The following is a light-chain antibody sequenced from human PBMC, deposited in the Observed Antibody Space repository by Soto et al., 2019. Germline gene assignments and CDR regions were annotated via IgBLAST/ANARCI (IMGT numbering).Light chain of an antibody. Sequence: DIQMTQSPSSLSASVGDRVTITCRASQSISNYLNWYHQKPGKAPKLLIYATSNLQSGVPSRLSGSGSGTEFALTIRSLQPEDIATYYCQQYDNLPTFGQGTRLEIK. CDR2: ATS. CDR3: QQYDNLPT. J-gene: IGKJ5*01. CDR1: QSISNY. V-gene: IGKV1-33*01.